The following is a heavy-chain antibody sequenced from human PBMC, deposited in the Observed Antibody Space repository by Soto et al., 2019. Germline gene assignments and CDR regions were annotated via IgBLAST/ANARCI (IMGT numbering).Heavy chain of an antibody. Sequence: SETLSLTCTVSGGSISSYYWSWIRQPPGKGLEWIGYIYYSGSTNYNPSLKSRVTISVDTSKNQFSLKLSSVTAADTAVYYCARDGVPYDILTGYYGSWFDPWGQGTLVTVSP. D-gene: IGHD3-9*01. CDR1: GGSISSYY. V-gene: IGHV4-59*01. J-gene: IGHJ5*02. CDR2: IYYSGST. CDR3: ARDGVPYDILTGYYGSWFDP.